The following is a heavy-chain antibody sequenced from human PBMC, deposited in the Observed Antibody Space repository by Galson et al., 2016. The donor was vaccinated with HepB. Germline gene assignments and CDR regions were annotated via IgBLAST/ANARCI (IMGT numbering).Heavy chain of an antibody. J-gene: IGHJ4*02. CDR2: ISVGGDLT. CDR1: GFTFSSYA. D-gene: IGHD3-22*01. V-gene: IGHV3-23*01. Sequence: SLRLSCAASGFTFSSYAMSWVRQAPGKGLEWVSAISVGGDLTYYPDSVKGRSTISRDNSKNMLYLQMNSLRAEDTAVYYCSKGGGYYDSRGYSFDYWGQGTLVPVSS. CDR3: SKGGGYYDSRGYSFDY.